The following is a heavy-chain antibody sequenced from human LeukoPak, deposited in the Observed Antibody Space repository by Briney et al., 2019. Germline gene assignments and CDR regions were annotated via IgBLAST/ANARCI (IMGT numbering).Heavy chain of an antibody. J-gene: IGHJ4*02. CDR3: ARAPWDIVVVVAAYYFDY. CDR2: ISYDGSNK. CDR1: GFTFSSYA. D-gene: IGHD2-15*01. Sequence: PGGSLRLSCAASGFTFSSYAMHWVRQAPGKGLEWVAVISYDGSNKYYADSVKGRFTISRDNSKNTLYLQMNSQGAEDTAVYYCARAPWDIVVVVAAYYFDYGGQGTLVTVSS. V-gene: IGHV3-30*04.